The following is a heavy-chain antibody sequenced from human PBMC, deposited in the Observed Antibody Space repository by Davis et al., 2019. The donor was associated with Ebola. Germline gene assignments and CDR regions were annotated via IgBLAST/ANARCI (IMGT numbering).Heavy chain of an antibody. CDR3: AKMPARYCTGGSCEVDLDY. V-gene: IGHV3-9*01. J-gene: IGHJ4*02. D-gene: IGHD2-15*01. CDR1: GFTFNQYA. CDR2: INWNSATI. Sequence: GGSLRLSCAASGFTFNQYAMTWVRQAPGKGLEWVSGINWNSATIGYADSVKGRFTISRDNAKNSLYLQLNSLRAEDTALYYCAKMPARYCTGGSCEVDLDYWGQGTLVTVSS.